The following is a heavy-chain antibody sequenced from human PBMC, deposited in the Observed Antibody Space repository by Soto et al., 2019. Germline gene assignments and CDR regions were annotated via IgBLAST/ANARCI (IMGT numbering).Heavy chain of an antibody. V-gene: IGHV3-48*03. D-gene: IGHD4-17*01. Sequence: GGSLRLSCAASGFTFSSYEMNWVRQAPGKGLEWVSYISSSGSTIYYADSVKGRFTISRDNSRNTLHLQMNNLRVDDTAIYYCAKGFDYGGTKHIDHWGQGTLVTVAS. CDR3: AKGFDYGGTKHIDH. J-gene: IGHJ4*02. CDR2: ISSSGSTI. CDR1: GFTFSSYE.